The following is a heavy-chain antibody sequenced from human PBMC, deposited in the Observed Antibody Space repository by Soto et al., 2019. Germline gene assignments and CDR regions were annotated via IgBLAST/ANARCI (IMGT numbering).Heavy chain of an antibody. J-gene: IGHJ4*02. Sequence: GSLRLSCAVSGFTVSSNYMSWVRQAPGKGLEWVSIFYTGGSTYYSDSVKGRFTISRDNSKNTLYLQMNSLREEDTAVYYCVSYDFWSGYSDYWGQGTRVTVSS. D-gene: IGHD3-3*01. CDR2: FYTGGST. CDR1: GFTVSSNY. V-gene: IGHV3-66*01. CDR3: VSYDFWSGYSDY.